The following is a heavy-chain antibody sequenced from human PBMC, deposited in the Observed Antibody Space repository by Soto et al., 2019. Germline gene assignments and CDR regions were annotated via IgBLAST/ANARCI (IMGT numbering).Heavy chain of an antibody. CDR3: ARAYIGQWLVYNWFDP. D-gene: IGHD6-19*01. V-gene: IGHV1-2*02. CDR2: INSNSGGT. CDR1: GYTFTGYY. J-gene: IGHJ5*02. Sequence: ASVKVSCKASGYTFTGYYMHWVRQAPGQGLEWMGWINSNSGGTNYAQKFQGRVTMTRDTSISTDYMELSRLRSDDTAVYYCARAYIGQWLVYNWFDPWGQGTLVTSPQ.